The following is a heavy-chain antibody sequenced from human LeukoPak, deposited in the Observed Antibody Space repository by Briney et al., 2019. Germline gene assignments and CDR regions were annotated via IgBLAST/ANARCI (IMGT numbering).Heavy chain of an antibody. J-gene: IGHJ3*02. V-gene: IGHV3-21*01. CDR2: ISSSSSYI. Sequence: PGGSLRLSCAASGFTFSSYSMNWVRQAPGKGLEWVSSISSSSSYIYYADSVKGRFTISRDNAKYSLYLQMNSLRAEDTAVYYCAREGRNAFDIWGQGTMVTVSS. CDR3: AREGRNAFDI. CDR1: GFTFSSYS.